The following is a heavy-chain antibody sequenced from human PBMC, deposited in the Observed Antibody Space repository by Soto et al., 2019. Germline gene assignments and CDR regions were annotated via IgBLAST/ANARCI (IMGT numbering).Heavy chain of an antibody. J-gene: IGHJ4*02. CDR2: ISGSGGST. D-gene: IGHD2-15*01. CDR1: GFTFSGYA. V-gene: IGHV3-23*01. CDR3: ANESVGGEFDY. Sequence: EVQLLESGGGLVQPGGSLRLSCAVSGFTFSGYAVSWVRHAPGKGLEWVSAISGSGGSTYYADSVKGRFTISRDNSKNTLYLQMNSLRAEDTAVYYSANESVGGEFDYWGQGTLVTVSS.